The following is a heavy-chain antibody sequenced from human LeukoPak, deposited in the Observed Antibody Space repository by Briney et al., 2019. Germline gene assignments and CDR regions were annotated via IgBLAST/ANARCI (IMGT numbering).Heavy chain of an antibody. Sequence: SQTLSLTCTVSGGSISSGGYYWSWIRQHPGKGLEWIGYIYYSGSTYYNPSLKSRVTISVDTSKNQFSLKLSSVTAADTAVYYCARDPVLEESYYGMDVWGQGTTVTVSS. CDR3: ARDPVLEESYYGMDV. V-gene: IGHV4-31*03. CDR2: IYYSGST. D-gene: IGHD4/OR15-4a*01. J-gene: IGHJ6*02. CDR1: GGSISSGGYY.